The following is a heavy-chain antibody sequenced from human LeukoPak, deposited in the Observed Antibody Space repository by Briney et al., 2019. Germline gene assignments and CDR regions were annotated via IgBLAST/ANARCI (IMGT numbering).Heavy chain of an antibody. CDR1: GGSISSYY. CDR2: IYYSGST. CDR3: ARQVGSGYRAYGMDV. Sequence: SETLSLTCTVSGGSISSYYWSWIRQPPGKGLEWIGYIYYSGSTNYNPSLKSRVTISVDTSKNQFSLKLSSVTAADAAVYYCARQVGSGYRAYGMDVWGQGTTVTVSS. J-gene: IGHJ6*02. D-gene: IGHD5-12*01. V-gene: IGHV4-59*08.